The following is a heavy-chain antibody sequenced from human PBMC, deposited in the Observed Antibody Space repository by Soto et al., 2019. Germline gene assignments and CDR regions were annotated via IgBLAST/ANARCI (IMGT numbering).Heavy chain of an antibody. CDR2: IYYSGST. CDR3: ARDLSPGGGYYGMDV. J-gene: IGHJ6*02. D-gene: IGHD3-10*01. Sequence: SETLSLTCTVSGGSISSYYWSWIRQPPGKGLEWIGYIYYSGSTNYNPSLKSRVTISVDTSKNQFSLKLSSVTAADTAVYYCARDLSPGGGYYGMDVWGQGTTVTVS. V-gene: IGHV4-59*01. CDR1: GGSISSYY.